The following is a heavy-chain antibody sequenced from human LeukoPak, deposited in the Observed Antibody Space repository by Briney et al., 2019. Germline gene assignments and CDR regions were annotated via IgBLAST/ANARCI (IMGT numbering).Heavy chain of an antibody. J-gene: IGHJ3*02. D-gene: IGHD4-11*01. Sequence: SGPTLVKPTQTLTLTCTFSGFSSSTSGMYVGWIRQPPGKALEWLALIYWNDDKRYSPSLKSRLTITKDTSKNQVVLTMTNMDPVDTATYYCAHRNSDYRAFDIWGQGTMVTVSS. CDR3: AHRNSDYRAFDI. CDR1: GFSSSTSGMY. V-gene: IGHV2-5*01. CDR2: IYWNDDK.